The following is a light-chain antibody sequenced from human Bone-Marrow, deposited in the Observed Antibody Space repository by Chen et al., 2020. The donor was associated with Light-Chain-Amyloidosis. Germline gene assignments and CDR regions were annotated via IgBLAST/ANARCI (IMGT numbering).Light chain of an antibody. CDR3: SSYRSGSYVL. V-gene: IGLV2-14*03. Sequence: QSALTQPASVSGSPGPSITISCTGTSSDVGHYNYVSWYQQHPGKAPKILINDVSNRPSGVSNRFSGSKSGNTASLAISGLQAEDEADYYCSSYRSGSYVLFGGGTKLTVL. J-gene: IGLJ2*01. CDR2: DVS. CDR1: SSDVGHYNY.